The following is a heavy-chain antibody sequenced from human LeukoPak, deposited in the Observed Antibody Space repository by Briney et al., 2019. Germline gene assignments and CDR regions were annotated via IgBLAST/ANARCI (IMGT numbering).Heavy chain of an antibody. CDR1: GFTFDDYG. D-gene: IGHD1-1*01. Sequence: PGGSLRLSCSASGFTFDDYGMSWVRQAPGKGLEWVSGINWNGGSTGYADSVKGRFTISRDNAKNSLYLQMNSLRAEDTALYHCARYGTTGTKGSLDAFDIWGQGTMVTVSS. V-gene: IGHV3-20*01. CDR3: ARYGTTGTKGSLDAFDI. J-gene: IGHJ3*02. CDR2: INWNGGST.